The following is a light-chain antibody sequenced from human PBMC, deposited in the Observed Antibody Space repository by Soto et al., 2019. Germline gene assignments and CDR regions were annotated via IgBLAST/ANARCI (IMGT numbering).Light chain of an antibody. J-gene: IGLJ2*01. Sequence: QSVLTQPPSVSEAPRQRVTIPCSGSSSNIGNNAVNWYQQLPGKAPKLLIYYDDLLPSGVSDRFSGSKSGTSASLAISGLQSEDEADYYCAAWDDSLNVLVFGGGTKLTVL. CDR2: YDD. V-gene: IGLV1-36*01. CDR1: SSNIGNNA. CDR3: AAWDDSLNVLV.